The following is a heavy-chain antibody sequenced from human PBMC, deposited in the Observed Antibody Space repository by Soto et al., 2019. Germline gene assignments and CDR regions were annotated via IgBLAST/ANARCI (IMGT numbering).Heavy chain of an antibody. J-gene: IGHJ4*02. V-gene: IGHV3-66*01. CDR3: ARDQPGYSYGYGLGY. CDR1: GITVTYNY. Sequence: PGGSLRLPCAVSGITVTYNYMSWVRQAPGKGLEWVSVIYSGGITYYADSVKGRFTISRDNSKNTLYLQMNSLRAEDTAVYYCARDQPGYSYGYGLGYWGQGTLVTVSS. D-gene: IGHD5-18*01. CDR2: IYSGGIT.